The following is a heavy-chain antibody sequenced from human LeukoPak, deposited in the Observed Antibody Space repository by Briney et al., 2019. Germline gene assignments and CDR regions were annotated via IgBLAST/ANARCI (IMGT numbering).Heavy chain of an antibody. CDR1: GGSFSSYY. CDR2: IYYSGST. V-gene: IGHV4-59*08. Sequence: SETLCLSCTDSGGSFSSYYGSWIRQPPGKGLEWIGYIYYSGSTNYNPSLKSRVTISVDTSKNQFSLKLSSVTAADTAVYYCARGTIFGVVMHSYGMDVWGQGTTVTVSS. D-gene: IGHD3-3*01. J-gene: IGHJ6*02. CDR3: ARGTIFGVVMHSYGMDV.